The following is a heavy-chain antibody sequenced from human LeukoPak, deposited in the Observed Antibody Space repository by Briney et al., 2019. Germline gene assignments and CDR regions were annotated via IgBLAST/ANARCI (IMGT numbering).Heavy chain of an antibody. V-gene: IGHV4-39*01. J-gene: IGHJ4*02. D-gene: IGHD3-22*01. CDR2: IFNSGST. CDR1: GGSISSSNYY. CDR3: ARQYDSSGYYYFDY. Sequence: SETLSLTCTVSGGSISSSNYYWGWIRQPPGKGLEWIGTIFNSGSTYSNPSLKSRVTISVDTSKNQFSLKLSSVTAADTAVYYCARQYDSSGYYYFDYWGQGTLVTVSS.